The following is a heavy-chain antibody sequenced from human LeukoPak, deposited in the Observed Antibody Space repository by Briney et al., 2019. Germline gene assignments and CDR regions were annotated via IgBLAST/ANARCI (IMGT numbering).Heavy chain of an antibody. CDR2: ISGSGDNT. D-gene: IGHD3-22*01. CDR1: GFTFSSYA. V-gene: IGHV3-23*01. CDR3: AKGSYYDSSGSFYSDY. J-gene: IGHJ4*02. Sequence: GGSLRLSCAASGFTFSSYAMSWVRQAPGEGLEWVSGISGSGDNTYYADSVKGRFTISRDNSKNTLYVQVNSLGTEDTAAYYCAKGSYYDSSGSFYSDYWGQGTLVTVSS.